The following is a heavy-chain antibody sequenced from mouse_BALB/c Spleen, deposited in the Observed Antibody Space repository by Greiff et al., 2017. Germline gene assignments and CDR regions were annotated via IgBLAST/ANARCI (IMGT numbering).Heavy chain of an antibody. V-gene: IGHV14-4*02. CDR3: NAFLLRLHAMDY. CDR1: GFNIKDYY. D-gene: IGHD1-2*01. CDR2: IDPENGDT. J-gene: IGHJ4*01. Sequence: VHVKQSGAELVRSGASVKLSCTASGFNIKDYYMHWVKQRPEQGLEWIGWIDPENGDTEYAPKFQGKATMTADTSSNTAYLQLSSLTSEDTAVYYCNAFLLRLHAMDYWGQGTSVTVSS.